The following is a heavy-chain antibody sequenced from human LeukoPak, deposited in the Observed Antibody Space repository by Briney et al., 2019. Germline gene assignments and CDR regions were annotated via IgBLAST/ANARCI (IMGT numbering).Heavy chain of an antibody. CDR1: GGSFSGYY. CDR3: ARWGQREGIY. V-gene: IGHV4-59*10. Sequence: KPSETLSLTCAVYGGSFSGYYWSWIRQPAGRGLEWIGRVYTTGTTKYNPSLQSRVTMSIDTSEKQFSLRLTSVTAADTAVYYCARWGQREGIYWGQGLLVTVSS. J-gene: IGHJ4*02. D-gene: IGHD6-25*01. CDR2: VYTTGTT.